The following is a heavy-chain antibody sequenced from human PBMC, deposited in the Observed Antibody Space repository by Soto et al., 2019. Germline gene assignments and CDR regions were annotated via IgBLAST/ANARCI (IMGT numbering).Heavy chain of an antibody. Sequence: ASVKVSCKASGYTFTGYYMHWVRQAPGQGLEWMGWINPNSGGTNYAQKFQGRVTMTRDTSISTAYMELSSLRAEDTAVYYCAKEVKNQLLPDWFDPWGQGTLVTVSS. CDR1: GYTFTGYY. D-gene: IGHD2-2*01. V-gene: IGHV1-2*02. CDR2: INPNSGGT. J-gene: IGHJ5*02. CDR3: AKEVKNQLLPDWFDP.